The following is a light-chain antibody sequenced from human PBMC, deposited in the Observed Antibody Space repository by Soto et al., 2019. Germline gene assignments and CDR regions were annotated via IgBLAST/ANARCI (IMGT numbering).Light chain of an antibody. CDR2: TAS. CDR3: QQGNSFPLT. V-gene: IGKV1-12*01. CDR1: QDIGYA. J-gene: IGKJ4*01. Sequence: DIQMTQSPSSVSASVGDRVTITCRASQDIGYALAWFQQKPGEAPSLLMYTASSLHSGVPSRFSGSRSGTDLTLTISSLQPEDSATYYCQQGNSFPLTFGGGTKVEIK.